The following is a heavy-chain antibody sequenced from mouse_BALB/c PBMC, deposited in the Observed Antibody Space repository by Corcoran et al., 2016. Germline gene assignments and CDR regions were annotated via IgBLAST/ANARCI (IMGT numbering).Heavy chain of an antibody. J-gene: IGHJ2*01. CDR2: ISYDGSN. V-gene: IGHV3-6*02. CDR1: GYSITSGYY. D-gene: IGHD4-1*01. Sequence: DVQLQESGPGLVKPSQSLSLTCSVTGYSITSGYYWNWIRQFPGNKLEWIGDISYDGSNNYNPSLKNRISITRDTSKNQYFLNWKYVTTEDTATYYCARLGRDLDYWGQGTTLTVSS. CDR3: ARLGRDLDY.